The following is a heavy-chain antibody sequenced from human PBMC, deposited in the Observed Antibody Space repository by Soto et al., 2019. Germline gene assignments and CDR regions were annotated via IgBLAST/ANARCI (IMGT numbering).Heavy chain of an antibody. Sequence: PGGSLRLSCPATGFTFSTCAMNWVRQAPGKGLEWVSTISGSGSTTYYADSVKGRFTISRDNAKNSLYLQMNSLRAEDTAVYYCARGMTTVGTFPIYYYYGMDVWGQGTTVTVSS. CDR1: GFTFSTCA. CDR3: ARGMTTVGTFPIYYYYGMDV. CDR2: ISGSGSTT. V-gene: IGHV3-48*03. D-gene: IGHD4-4*01. J-gene: IGHJ6*02.